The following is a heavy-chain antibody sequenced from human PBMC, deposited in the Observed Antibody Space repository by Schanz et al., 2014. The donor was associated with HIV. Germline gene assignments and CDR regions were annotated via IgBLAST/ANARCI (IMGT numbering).Heavy chain of an antibody. CDR2: MNPNSGNT. Sequence: QVQLVQSGAEVKKPGAPVKVSCKASGYTFTSYDIHWVRQATGQGLEWMGWMNPNSGNTGYAQKFQGRVTMTRDTSISTAYMELSRLRSDDTAVYYCARVGRAYYYDSSGGIDYWGQGTLVTVSS. D-gene: IGHD3-22*01. CDR3: ARVGRAYYYDSSGGIDY. V-gene: IGHV1-8*01. J-gene: IGHJ4*02. CDR1: GYTFTSYD.